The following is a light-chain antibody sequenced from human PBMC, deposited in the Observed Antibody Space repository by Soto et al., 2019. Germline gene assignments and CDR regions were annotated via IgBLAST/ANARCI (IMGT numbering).Light chain of an antibody. CDR2: GAS. CDR3: QQYHDWPWT. CDR1: QSVSSN. J-gene: IGKJ1*01. V-gene: IGKV3-15*01. Sequence: EIVMTQSPATLSVSPGQRATLSCRASQSVSSNLGWYQQKPGQAPRLLIYGASTRATNFPARCSGSGSGTEFTLTISSLQSEEFAIYFCQQYHDWPWTFGQGTKVEIK.